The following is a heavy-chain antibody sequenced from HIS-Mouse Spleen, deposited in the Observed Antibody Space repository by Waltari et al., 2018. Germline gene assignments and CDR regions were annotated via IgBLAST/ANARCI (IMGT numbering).Heavy chain of an antibody. V-gene: IGHV3-21*01. CDR3: TSSSSSAFDI. CDR1: GFTFSSYS. Sequence: EVQLVESGGGLVKPGGSLRLSCAASGFTFSSYSMNWVRQAPGKGLEWVSSISSSSSYIYYADSVEGRFTISRDNAKNSLYLQMNSLRAEDTAVYYCTSSSSSAFDIWGQGTMVTVSS. J-gene: IGHJ3*02. CDR2: ISSSSSYI. D-gene: IGHD6-6*01.